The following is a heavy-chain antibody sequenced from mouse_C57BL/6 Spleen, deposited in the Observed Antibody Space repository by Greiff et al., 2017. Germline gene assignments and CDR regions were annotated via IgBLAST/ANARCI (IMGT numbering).Heavy chain of an antibody. V-gene: IGHV1-82*01. D-gene: IGHD2-2*01. CDR2: IYPGDGDT. CDR3: ARSRGYDQEAMDY. CDR1: GYAFSSSW. Sequence: QVQLKQSGPELVKPGASVKISCKASGYAFSSSWMNWVKQRPGKGLEWIGRIYPGDGDTNYNGKFKGKATLTADKSSSTAYMQLSSLTSEDSAVYFCARSRGYDQEAMDYWGQGTSVTVSS. J-gene: IGHJ4*01.